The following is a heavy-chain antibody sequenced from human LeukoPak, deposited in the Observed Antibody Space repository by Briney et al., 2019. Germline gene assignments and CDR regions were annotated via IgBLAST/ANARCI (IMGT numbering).Heavy chain of an antibody. Sequence: GGSLRLSCAASGFTFTLYAMSWVRQAPGKGLQWVSGISGGSNNTYYADSVTGRFTISRDNSKNTLYLHMNRLRAEDTAVYYCVTRGSADYWGQGTLVTVSS. D-gene: IGHD5-12*01. CDR2: ISGGSNNT. CDR3: VTRGSADY. V-gene: IGHV3-23*01. CDR1: GFTFTLYA. J-gene: IGHJ4*02.